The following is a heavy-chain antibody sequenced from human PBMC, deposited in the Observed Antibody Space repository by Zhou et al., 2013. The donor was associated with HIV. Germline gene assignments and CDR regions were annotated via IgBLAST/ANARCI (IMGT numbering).Heavy chain of an antibody. Sequence: AKYAQKFQGRVSITTDESTNTVYMELTSVRSDDTAVYYCARVVEGCTTSCYLYYWGQGTLVTVSS. J-gene: IGHJ4*02. CDR2: A. V-gene: IGHV1-69*05. CDR3: ARVVEGCTTSCYLYY. D-gene: IGHD2-2*01.